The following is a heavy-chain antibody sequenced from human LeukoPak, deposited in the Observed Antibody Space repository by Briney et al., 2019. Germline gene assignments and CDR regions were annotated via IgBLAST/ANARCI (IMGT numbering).Heavy chain of an antibody. CDR2: ISWNSGSI. CDR1: GFTFDDYA. V-gene: IGHV3-9*01. D-gene: IGHD2-2*01. CDR3: AKDSGRYCSSTSCSYYYYMDV. J-gene: IGHJ6*03. Sequence: GRSLRLSCAASGFTFDDYAMHWVRQAPGKGLEWVSGISWNSGSIGYADSVKGRFTISRDNAKNSLYLQMNSLRAEDTALYYCAKDSGRYCSSTSCSYYYYMDVWGKGTTVTISS.